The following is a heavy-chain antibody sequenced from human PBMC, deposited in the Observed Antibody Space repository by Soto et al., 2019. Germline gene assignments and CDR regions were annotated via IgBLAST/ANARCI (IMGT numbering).Heavy chain of an antibody. D-gene: IGHD2-15*01. CDR1: GFIFSSYG. V-gene: IGHV3-30*18. J-gene: IGHJ4*02. CDR2: ISYEGSHT. CDR3: AKEVHCGGGSCSWSEGFDY. Sequence: QVQLVESGGGVVQPGRSLRLSCAASGFIFSSYGMHWVRQAPGKGLKWVAVISYEGSHTYYADSVKGRFTITRDNSKNTLYLQMNSLSREDTAVYYCAKEVHCGGGSCSWSEGFDYWGQGTLLTVSS.